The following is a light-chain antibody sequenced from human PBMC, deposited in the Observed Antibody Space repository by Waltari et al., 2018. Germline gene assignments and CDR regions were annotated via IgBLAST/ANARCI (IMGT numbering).Light chain of an antibody. CDR1: QSFSASY. J-gene: IGKJ3*01. Sequence: DIVLTQSPATLSLSPGERATLSCRASQSFSASYLAWYQQKPGQAPRLLIYGASSRATGIPDGFSGSGSGTDFTLTISSLEPEDFAVYYCQHYGTSPPFTFGPGTKVDIK. CDR3: QHYGTSPPFT. CDR2: GAS. V-gene: IGKV3-20*01.